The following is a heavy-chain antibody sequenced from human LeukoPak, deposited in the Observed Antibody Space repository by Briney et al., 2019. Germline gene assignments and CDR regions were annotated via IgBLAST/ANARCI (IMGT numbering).Heavy chain of an antibody. D-gene: IGHD3-22*01. Sequence: GGSLRLSCAASGFTFSGYNMNWVRQAPGKGLEWVSFISSSGSLMYYADSLKGRFTVSRDNAKNSLFLQINSLRAEDTAVYYCARNYYDNTGYYRDAFDVWGQGTMVTVSS. CDR2: ISSSGSLM. J-gene: IGHJ3*01. V-gene: IGHV3-21*01. CDR3: ARNYYDNTGYYRDAFDV. CDR1: GFTFSGYN.